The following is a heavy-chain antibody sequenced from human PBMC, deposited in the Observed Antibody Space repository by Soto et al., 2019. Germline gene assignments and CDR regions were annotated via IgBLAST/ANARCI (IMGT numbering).Heavy chain of an antibody. CDR3: GRAAGRSWIQLWLGWFNL. V-gene: IGHV4-34*01. CDR1: GGSFSGYY. Sequence: SETLSLTCAVYGGSFSGYYWSWIRQPPGKGLEWIGEINHSGSTNYNPSLKSRVTISVDTSKNQFPLKLSSVTAADTAVYYCGRAAGRSWIQLWLGWFNLWGEGTLVTVSS. CDR2: INHSGST. J-gene: IGHJ5*02. D-gene: IGHD5-18*01.